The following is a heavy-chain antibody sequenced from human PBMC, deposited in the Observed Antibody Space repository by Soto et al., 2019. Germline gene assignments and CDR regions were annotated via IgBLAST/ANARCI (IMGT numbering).Heavy chain of an antibody. CDR3: VKGLGAAAADDP. D-gene: IGHD6-13*01. V-gene: IGHV3-64D*06. J-gene: IGHJ5*02. CDR1: GFTFSSYA. Sequence: PGGSLRLSCSASGFTFSSYAMHWVRQAPGKGLEYVSAISSNGGSTYYADSVKGRFTISRDNSRNTLYLQMSSLRAEDTAVYYCVKGLGAAAADDPWGQGTLVTVSS. CDR2: ISSNGGST.